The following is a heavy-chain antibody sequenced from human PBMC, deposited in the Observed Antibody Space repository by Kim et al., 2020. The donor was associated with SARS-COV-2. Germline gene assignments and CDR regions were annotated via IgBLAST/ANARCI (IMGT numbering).Heavy chain of an antibody. CDR1: GFTFSSYA. CDR3: AKLTIVVVPADGNFDY. Sequence: LSLTCAASGFTFSSYAMSWVRQAPGKGLEWVSAISGSGGSTYYADSVKGRFTISRDNSKNTLYLQMNSLRAEDTAVYYCAKLTIVVVPADGNFDYWGQGTLVTVSS. CDR2: ISGSGGST. J-gene: IGHJ4*02. D-gene: IGHD2-2*01. V-gene: IGHV3-23*01.